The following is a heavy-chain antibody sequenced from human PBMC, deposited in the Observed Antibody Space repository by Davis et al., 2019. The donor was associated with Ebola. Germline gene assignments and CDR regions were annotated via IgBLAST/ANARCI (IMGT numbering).Heavy chain of an antibody. Sequence: PGGSLRLSCAASGFTFSSYAMSWVRQAPGKGLEWVSAISGSGGSTYYADSVKGRFTISRDNSKNTLYLQMNSRGAEDTAVYYCARGPASSTSPWGDGMDVWGQGTTVTVSS. D-gene: IGHD2-2*01. V-gene: IGHV3-23*01. CDR2: ISGSGGST. CDR3: ARGPASSTSPWGDGMDV. J-gene: IGHJ6*02. CDR1: GFTFSSYA.